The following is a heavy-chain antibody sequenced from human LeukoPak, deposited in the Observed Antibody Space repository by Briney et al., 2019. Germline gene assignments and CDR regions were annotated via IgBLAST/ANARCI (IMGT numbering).Heavy chain of an antibody. D-gene: IGHD3-10*01. Sequence: GGSLRLSCAASGFTFSSYAMSWVRQAPGKGLEWVSAISGSGGSTYYADSVKGRFTISRDNSKNTLYLQTNSLRAEDTAVYYCAKVWTPIVGWFGDPPSYFDLWGRGTLVTVSS. CDR3: AKVWTPIVGWFGDPPSYFDL. J-gene: IGHJ2*01. CDR2: ISGSGGST. CDR1: GFTFSSYA. V-gene: IGHV3-23*01.